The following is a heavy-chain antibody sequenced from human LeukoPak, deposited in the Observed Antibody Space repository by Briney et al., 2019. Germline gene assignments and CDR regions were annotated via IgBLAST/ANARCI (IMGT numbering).Heavy chain of an antibody. CDR2: IFYSGST. D-gene: IGHD2/OR15-2a*01. J-gene: IGHJ4*02. Sequence: SETLSLTCSVSGGSISSSSYFWGWIRQPPGKGLEWIGSIFYSGSTYYSPSLKSRVTISIDPSKRQFSLQLTSLTAADTAVYYCARAEIAPFDYWGQGTLVTVSS. CDR1: GGSISSSSYF. CDR3: ARAEIAPFDY. V-gene: IGHV4-39*01.